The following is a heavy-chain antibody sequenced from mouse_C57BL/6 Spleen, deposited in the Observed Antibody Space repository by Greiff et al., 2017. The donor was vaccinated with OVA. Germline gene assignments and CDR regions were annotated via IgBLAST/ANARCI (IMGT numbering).Heavy chain of an antibody. J-gene: IGHJ4*01. CDR2: IYPGGGYT. CDR3: ARSVYGKYAMDY. D-gene: IGHD2-1*01. Sequence: VQLVESGAELVRPGTSVKMSCKASGYTFTNYWIGWAKQRPGHGLEWIGDIYPGGGYTNYNEKFKGKATLTADKSSSTAYMQFSSLTSEDSAIYYCARSVYGKYAMDYWGQGTSVTVSS. CDR1: GYTFTNYW. V-gene: IGHV1-63*01.